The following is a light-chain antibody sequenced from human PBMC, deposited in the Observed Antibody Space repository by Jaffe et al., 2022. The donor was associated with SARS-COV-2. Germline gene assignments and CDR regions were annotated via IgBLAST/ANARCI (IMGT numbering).Light chain of an antibody. V-gene: IGKV1-5*03. CDR3: QQYNSYPRT. Sequence: DIQMTQSPSTLSASVGDRVTITCRASQSISNWLAWYQQKPGKAPKLLIYKASSLESGVSSRFSGSGSGTEFTLTITSLQPDDIATYYCQQYNSYPRTFGQGTKVEIK. CDR2: KAS. CDR1: QSISNW. J-gene: IGKJ1*01.